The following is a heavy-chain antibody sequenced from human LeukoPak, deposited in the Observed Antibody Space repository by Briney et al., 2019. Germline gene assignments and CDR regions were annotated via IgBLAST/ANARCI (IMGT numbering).Heavy chain of an antibody. CDR3: TRIDNPDYGDYMNAFDI. D-gene: IGHD4-17*01. V-gene: IGHV3-73*01. Sequence: GGSLRLSCAASGFTFSDSAMHWVRQASGKGLEWVGRIRSKANSYETVYAASVKGRFTISRDDSKNTAYLQMNSLKTEDTAVYYCTRIDNPDYGDYMNAFDIWGQGTMVTVSS. J-gene: IGHJ3*02. CDR1: GFTFSDSA. CDR2: IRSKANSYET.